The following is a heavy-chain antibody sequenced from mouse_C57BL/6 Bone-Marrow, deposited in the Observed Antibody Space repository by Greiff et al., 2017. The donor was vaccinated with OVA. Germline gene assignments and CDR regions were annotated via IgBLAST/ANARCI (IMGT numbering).Heavy chain of an antibody. D-gene: IGHD2-3*01. Sequence: QVQLQQPGAELVKPGASVKLSCKASGYTFTSYWMHWVKQRPGQGLEWIGMIHPNSGSTNYNEKFKSKATLTVDKSSSTAYMQLSSLTSEDSAVYYCARWGDGYYSYAMDYWGQGTSVTVSS. V-gene: IGHV1-64*01. CDR2: IHPNSGST. CDR3: ARWGDGYYSYAMDY. J-gene: IGHJ4*01. CDR1: GYTFTSYW.